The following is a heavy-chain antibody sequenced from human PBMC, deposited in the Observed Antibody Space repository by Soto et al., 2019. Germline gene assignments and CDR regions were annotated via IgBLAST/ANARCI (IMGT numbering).Heavy chain of an antibody. J-gene: IGHJ4*02. CDR2: IKKDGSEK. CDR1: GFTFTNSW. Sequence: EVQLVESGGGLVQPGGSVRLSCAASGFTFTNSWMNWVRQAPGKGLEWVANIKKDGSEKYYVDSVKGRFTISRDNPTNSLFLQMNSLRAEDTAVYYWAKGAGATAGRIDYWGQGSLVTVSS. V-gene: IGHV3-7*01. CDR3: AKGAGATAGRIDY. D-gene: IGHD6-13*01.